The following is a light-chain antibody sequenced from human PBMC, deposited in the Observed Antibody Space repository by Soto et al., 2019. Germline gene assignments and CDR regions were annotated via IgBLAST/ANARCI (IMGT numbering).Light chain of an antibody. V-gene: IGKV1-39*01. CDR2: GAS. Sequence: DIHVTQSPSSLPASLGDRVTITCRASENIKNSLTWYQQKPGKAPKLLIYGASTLKTGVPSRFSGSGSGTDFTFTIGGLQPDDFATYYCAQIYTAQWTFGQGTRVDLK. CDR1: ENIKNS. CDR3: AQIYTAQWT. J-gene: IGKJ1*01.